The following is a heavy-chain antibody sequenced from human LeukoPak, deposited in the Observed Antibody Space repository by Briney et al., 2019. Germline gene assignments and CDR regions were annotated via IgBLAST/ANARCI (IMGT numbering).Heavy chain of an antibody. V-gene: IGHV1-3*01. CDR1: GYTFTSYA. CDR3: ARAKLRSGPWNYYGMDV. J-gene: IGHJ6*02. Sequence: GASVKVSCKASGYTFTSYAMHWVRQAPGQRLEWMGWINAGNGNTKYSQKFQGRVTITRDTSASTAYMELSSLRSEDTAVYYCARAKLRSGPWNYYGMDVWGQGTTVTVSS. CDR2: INAGNGNT. D-gene: IGHD6-19*01.